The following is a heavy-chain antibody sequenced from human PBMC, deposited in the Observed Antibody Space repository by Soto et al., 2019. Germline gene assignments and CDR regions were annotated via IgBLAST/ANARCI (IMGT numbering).Heavy chain of an antibody. J-gene: IGHJ6*02. D-gene: IGHD3-3*01. CDR3: ARHLKYYDFWSGYSSGYYYGMDV. Sequence: LGESLKISCKGSGYSFTSYWIGWVRQMPGKGLEWMGIIYPGDSETRYSPSSQGQVTISAGKSISTAYLQWSSLKASDTTMYYCARHLKYYDFWSGYSSGYYYGMDVWGQGTTVTVSS. V-gene: IGHV5-51*01. CDR2: IYPGDSET. CDR1: GYSFTSYW.